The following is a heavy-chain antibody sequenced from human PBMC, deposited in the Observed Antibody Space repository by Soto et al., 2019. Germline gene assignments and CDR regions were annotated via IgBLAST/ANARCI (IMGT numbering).Heavy chain of an antibody. D-gene: IGHD3-22*01. V-gene: IGHV3-30*18. J-gene: IGHJ3*02. CDR2: ISYDGSNK. Sequence: GGSLRLSCAASVFTFSSYGMRWVRQAPGKGLEWVAVISYDGSNKYYADSVKGRFTISRDNSKNTLYLQMNSLRAEDTAVYYCAKEMTMITHDAFDIWGQGTMVTVSS. CDR1: VFTFSSYG. CDR3: AKEMTMITHDAFDI.